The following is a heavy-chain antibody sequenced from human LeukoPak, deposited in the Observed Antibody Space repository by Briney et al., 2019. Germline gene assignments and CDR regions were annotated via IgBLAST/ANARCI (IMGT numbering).Heavy chain of an antibody. D-gene: IGHD3-10*01. V-gene: IGHV3-23*01. J-gene: IGHJ4*02. CDR2: ISGSGAMT. CDR1: GFTFSSYG. Sequence: GGSLRLSCAASGFTFSSYGMHWVRQAPGKGLEWVSSISGSGAMTYYADSVKGRFTISRDNAMNKLYLQMTSLRADDTAVYYCAKDRVDGSGSQFDSWGQGSLVIVSS. CDR3: AKDRVDGSGSQFDS.